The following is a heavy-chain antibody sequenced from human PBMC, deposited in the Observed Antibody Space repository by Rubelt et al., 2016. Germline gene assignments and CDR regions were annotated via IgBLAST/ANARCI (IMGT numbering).Heavy chain of an antibody. D-gene: IGHD3-10*01. CDR1: GGSFSGYH. J-gene: IGHJ5*01. CDR3: ARGRGMGWFDS. Sequence: QVQLKQWGAGLLKPSDTLSLTCAVYGGSFSGYHWSWIRQSPGKGLEWIGEVNHSGNTNYSPSLKGRVTISEDPSKNQFSLKLKALTAGDTAVYYCARGRGMGWFDSWGHGTQVTVSS. CDR2: VNHSGNT. V-gene: IGHV4-34*01.